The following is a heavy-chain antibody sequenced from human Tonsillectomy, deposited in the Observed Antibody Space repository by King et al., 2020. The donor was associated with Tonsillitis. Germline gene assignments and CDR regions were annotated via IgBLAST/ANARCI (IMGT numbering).Heavy chain of an antibody. CDR1: GGSINSGSYS. V-gene: IGHV4-61*02. J-gene: IGHJ4*02. CDR2: MYTSGSA. CDR3: ASRASTDY. D-gene: IGHD2-21*01. Sequence: VQLQESGPGLVKPSQTLSLTCTVSGGSINSGSYSWGCIRQPAGRGLEWIGRMYTSGSANYNPSLKNRATLSVDTSKNQFSLKLSSVTAADTAIYYCASRASTDYWGQGVLVTVSS.